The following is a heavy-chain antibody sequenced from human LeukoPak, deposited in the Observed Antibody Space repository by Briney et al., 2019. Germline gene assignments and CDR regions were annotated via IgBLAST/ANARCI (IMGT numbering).Heavy chain of an antibody. D-gene: IGHD3-3*01. Sequence: ASVKVSCKASGYTSTVSYMHWVRQAPGQGLEWMGWINPNNGDTNYAQKFQGRVTMTGDTSISTAYMELTSLRSDDTAMYYCARDGYNFWSGYRTFFDFWGQGTLVTVSS. J-gene: IGHJ4*02. V-gene: IGHV1-2*02. CDR3: ARDGYNFWSGYRTFFDF. CDR1: GYTSTVSY. CDR2: INPNNGDT.